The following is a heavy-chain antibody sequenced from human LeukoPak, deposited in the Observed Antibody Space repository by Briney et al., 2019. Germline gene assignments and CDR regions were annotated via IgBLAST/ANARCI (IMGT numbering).Heavy chain of an antibody. J-gene: IGHJ4*02. D-gene: IGHD3-22*01. Sequence: GSLRLSCAASGFTFSSYEMNWVRQAPGKGLEWVSYISSSGSTIYYADSVKGRFTISRDNSKNTPYLQMNSLRAEDTAVYYCAKASAMIVVVSKHFDYWGQGTLVTVSS. CDR1: GFTFSSYE. CDR2: ISSSGSTI. V-gene: IGHV3-48*03. CDR3: AKASAMIVVVSKHFDY.